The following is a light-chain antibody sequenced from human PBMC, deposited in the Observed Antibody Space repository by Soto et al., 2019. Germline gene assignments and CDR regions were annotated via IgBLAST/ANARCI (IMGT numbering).Light chain of an antibody. V-gene: IGKV1-13*02. CDR3: QQFNTRPLT. Sequence: IQLTQSPSTLSASVGDRVTITCRASQGIGTALAWYHQRPGNSPDLLVYDASTLQSGVPSRFSGSGSETDFSLTISGLQPEDFGHYYCQQFNTRPLTFGGGTRVEIK. J-gene: IGKJ4*01. CDR1: QGIGTA. CDR2: DAS.